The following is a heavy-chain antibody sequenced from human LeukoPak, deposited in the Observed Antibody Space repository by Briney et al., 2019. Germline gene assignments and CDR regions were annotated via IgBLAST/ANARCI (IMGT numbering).Heavy chain of an antibody. Sequence: GRSLRLSCAASGFTFSSYAIHWVRQAPGKGLEWVAVISYDGSNKYYADSVKGRFTISRDNSKNTLYLQMNSLRAEDTAVYYCAREVSSGWEYFDYWGQGTLVTVSS. J-gene: IGHJ4*02. CDR3: AREVSSGWEYFDY. D-gene: IGHD6-19*01. V-gene: IGHV3-30*04. CDR1: GFTFSSYA. CDR2: ISYDGSNK.